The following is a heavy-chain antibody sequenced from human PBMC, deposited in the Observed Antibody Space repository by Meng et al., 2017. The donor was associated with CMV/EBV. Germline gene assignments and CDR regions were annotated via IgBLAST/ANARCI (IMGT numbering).Heavy chain of an antibody. CDR2: TYYRSKWYN. CDR3: ARDGAGRLPLFADY. Sequence: LRLSCAISGDSVSSNSAAWNWIRQSPSRGLEWLGRTYYRSKWYNDYAVSVKSRITINPDTSKNQFSLQLNSVTPEDTAVYYCARDGAGRLPLFADYWGQGTLVTVSS. D-gene: IGHD2-21*01. V-gene: IGHV6-1*01. CDR1: GDSVSSNSAA. J-gene: IGHJ4*02.